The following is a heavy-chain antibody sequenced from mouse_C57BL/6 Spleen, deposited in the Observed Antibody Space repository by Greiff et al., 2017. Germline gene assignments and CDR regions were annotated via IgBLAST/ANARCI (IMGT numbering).Heavy chain of an antibody. CDR3: ARDWDYDRTVYAMDY. Sequence: EVKLQESGGGLVKPGGSLKLSCAASGFTFSSYAMSWVRQTPEKRLEWVATISDGGSYTYYPDNVKGRFTISRDNAKNNLYLQMSHLKSEDTAMYYCARDWDYDRTVYAMDYWGQGTSVTVSS. V-gene: IGHV5-4*01. D-gene: IGHD2-4*01. CDR2: ISDGGSYT. J-gene: IGHJ4*01. CDR1: GFTFSSYA.